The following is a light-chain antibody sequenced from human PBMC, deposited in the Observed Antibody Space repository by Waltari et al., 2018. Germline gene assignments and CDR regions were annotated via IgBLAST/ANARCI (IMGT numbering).Light chain of an antibody. J-gene: IGKJ2*01. CDR2: GAS. CDR3: QQYNNWRT. Sequence: EVLMTQSPPTLSVSPGERATPSCMASQGFASNLAWYQQKPGQAPRLLIYGASTRATDVQDRFSGSGSGTEFTLTISSLQSEDFAVYYCQQYNNWRTFGQGTKLEIK. V-gene: IGKV3-15*01. CDR1: QGFASN.